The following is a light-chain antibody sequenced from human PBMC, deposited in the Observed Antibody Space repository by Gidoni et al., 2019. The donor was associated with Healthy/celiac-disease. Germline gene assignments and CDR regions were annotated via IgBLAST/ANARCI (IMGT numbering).Light chain of an antibody. J-gene: IGKJ2*01. Sequence: DIQMTQSPSSLSASVGDRVTITCRASQSISSYLNWYQQKPGKAPKLLIYAASSLQSGVPSRFSGSGSGTDFTLTISSRQPEDFATYYCQQSYSTPRVTFGQGTKLEIK. V-gene: IGKV1-39*01. CDR2: AAS. CDR3: QQSYSTPRVT. CDR1: QSISSY.